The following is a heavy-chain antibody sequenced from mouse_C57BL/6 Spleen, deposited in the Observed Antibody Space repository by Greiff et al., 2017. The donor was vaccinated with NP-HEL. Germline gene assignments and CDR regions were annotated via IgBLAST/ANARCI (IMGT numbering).Heavy chain of an antibody. D-gene: IGHD1-1*01. Sequence: VQLQQPGAELVMPGASVKLSCKASGYTFTSYWMHWVKQRPGQGLEWIGEIDPSASYTNYNQKFKGKSTLTVDKSSSTAYMQLSSLTSEDSAVYYCANYYGSSYGFAYWGQGTLVTVSA. V-gene: IGHV1-69*01. J-gene: IGHJ3*01. CDR3: ANYYGSSYGFAY. CDR1: GYTFTSYW. CDR2: IDPSASYT.